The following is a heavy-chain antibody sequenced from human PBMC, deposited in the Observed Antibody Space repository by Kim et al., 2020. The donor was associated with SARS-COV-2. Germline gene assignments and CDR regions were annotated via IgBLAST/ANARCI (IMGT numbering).Heavy chain of an antibody. D-gene: IGHD4-17*01. CDR1: GGSISSYY. V-gene: IGHV4-59*13. J-gene: IGHJ6*02. CDR3: AREGARYMTTMPYYYYGMDV. CDR2: IYYSGST. Sequence: SETLSLTCTVSGGSISSYYWSWIRQPPGKGLEWIGYIYYSGSTNYNPSLKSRVTISVDTSKNQFSLKLSSVTAADTAVYYCAREGARYMTTMPYYYYGMDVWGQGTTVTVSS.